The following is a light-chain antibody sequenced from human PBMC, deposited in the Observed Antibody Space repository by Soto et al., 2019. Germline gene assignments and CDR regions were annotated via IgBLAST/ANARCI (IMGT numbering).Light chain of an antibody. Sequence: EIVMTQSPATLSVPPGERATLSCRASQGVSINLAWYQQKPGQVPRLLIYGASSLSTGIPARFSGGGSGTEFTRTIRSLQPEDLAVYFCQQYNSGPGTFGQGTKVDIK. J-gene: IGKJ1*01. CDR2: GAS. CDR3: QQYNSGPGT. V-gene: IGKV3-15*01. CDR1: QGVSIN.